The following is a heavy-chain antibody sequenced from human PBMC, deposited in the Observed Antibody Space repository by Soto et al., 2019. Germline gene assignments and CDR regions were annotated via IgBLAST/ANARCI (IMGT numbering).Heavy chain of an antibody. D-gene: IGHD3-10*01. CDR1: GGSISSGGYY. Sequence: QVQLQESGPGLVKPSQTLSLTCTVSGGSISSGGYYWSWIRQHPGKGLEWIGYIYYSGSTYYNPSLRSLVTISVDTSKNQFSLKLSSMTAADTAVYYCARVGYGSGSYLRNYYYYMDVWGKGTTVTVSS. J-gene: IGHJ6*03. V-gene: IGHV4-31*01. CDR2: IYYSGST. CDR3: ARVGYGSGSYLRNYYYYMDV.